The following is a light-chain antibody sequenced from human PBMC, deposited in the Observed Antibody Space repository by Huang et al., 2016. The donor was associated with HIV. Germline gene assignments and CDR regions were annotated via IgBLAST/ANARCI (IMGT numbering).Light chain of an antibody. V-gene: IGKV3-11*01. J-gene: IGKJ1*01. CDR2: DAS. Sequence: EIVLTQSPATLSLSPGERATLSCRASQSVSSYLAWYQHKPGQAPRLLIYDASNRATGIPARFSGSGSGTDFTLTISGPQSEDSAVYYCQQYSDRPPWTFGQGTKVE. CDR1: QSVSSY. CDR3: QQYSDRPPWT.